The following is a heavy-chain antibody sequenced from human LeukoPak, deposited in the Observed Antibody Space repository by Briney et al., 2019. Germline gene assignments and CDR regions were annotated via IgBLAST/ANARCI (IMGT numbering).Heavy chain of an antibody. CDR2: ITWTSGAM. Sequence: GGSLRLSCAASGFTFSDYAMHWVRQAPGKGLEWVSGITWTSGAMGYADSVRGRFTISRDNAKNSLYLQMNTLEVEDTALYYCAKDLTGSSSGSFDYWGQGILVTVSS. CDR3: AKDLTGSSSGSFDY. CDR1: GFTFSDYA. J-gene: IGHJ4*02. V-gene: IGHV3-9*01. D-gene: IGHD6-6*01.